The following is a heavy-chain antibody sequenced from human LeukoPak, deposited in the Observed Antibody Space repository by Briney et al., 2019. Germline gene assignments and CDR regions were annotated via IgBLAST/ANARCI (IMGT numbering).Heavy chain of an antibody. CDR2: TYYSSNWYN. D-gene: IGHD3-3*01. CDR1: GDSVSTNNAG. CDR3: ARVRFLEWLFDY. Sequence: SQTLSLTCAISGDSVSTNNAGWNWIRQSPSRGLEWLGRTYYSSNWYNDYAVSVKSRITINPDTSKNQFSLKLSSVTAADTAVYYCARVRFLEWLFDYWGQGTLVTVSS. J-gene: IGHJ4*02. V-gene: IGHV6-1*01.